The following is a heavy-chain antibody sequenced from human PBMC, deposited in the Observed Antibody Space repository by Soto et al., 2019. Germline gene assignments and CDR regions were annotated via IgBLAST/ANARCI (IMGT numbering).Heavy chain of an antibody. V-gene: IGHV3-23*01. Sequence: EVQLLESGGCLVQPGGSLRLSCAASGFTFSNYGMNWIRLAPGEGLEWVSTVSPAGSTFYADSVRGRFTISRDNSKSTVDMQMNGLRVDDTAIYYCVRSWAYWGRGTVVTVSS. CDR2: VSPAGST. CDR1: GFTFSNYG. J-gene: IGHJ4*02. CDR3: VRSWAY. D-gene: IGHD6-13*01.